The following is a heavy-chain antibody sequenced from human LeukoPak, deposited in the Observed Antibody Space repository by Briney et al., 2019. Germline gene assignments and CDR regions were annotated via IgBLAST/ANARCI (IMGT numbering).Heavy chain of an antibody. D-gene: IGHD4-17*01. CDR1: GFAFSNSN. V-gene: IGHV3-69-1*01. CDR2: ITSDASI. CDR3: ARADYGGYGVDY. Sequence: GGSLRLSCAASGFAFSNSNLNWFRQAPGKGLEWVSSITSDASIYYADSLKGRISISRDNAKNSLFLQMISLRAEDTAVYYCARADYGGYGVDYWGQGTLVTVSS. J-gene: IGHJ4*02.